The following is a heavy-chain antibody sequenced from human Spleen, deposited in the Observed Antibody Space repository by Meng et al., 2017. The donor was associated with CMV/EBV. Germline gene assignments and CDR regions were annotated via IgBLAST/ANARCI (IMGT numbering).Heavy chain of an antibody. CDR1: GFTFSSYS. Sequence: GESLKISCAASGFTFSSYSMNWVRQAPGKGLEWVSSISTSSDSIYYADSVKGRFTISRDNAKNSLYLQMNSLRAEDTAVYYCARAPFYTTYYDFWSGYYSDYYYGMDVWGQGTTVTVSS. CDR2: ISTSSDSI. V-gene: IGHV3-21*01. J-gene: IGHJ6*02. CDR3: ARAPFYTTYYDFWSGYYSDYYYGMDV. D-gene: IGHD3-3*01.